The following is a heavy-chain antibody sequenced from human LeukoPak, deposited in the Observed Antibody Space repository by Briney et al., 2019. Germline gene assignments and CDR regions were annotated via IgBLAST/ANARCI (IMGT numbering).Heavy chain of an antibody. CDR2: IYYSGST. CDR1: GGSLSSYY. D-gene: IGHD3-22*01. Sequence: SETLSLTCTVSGGSLSSYYWSWIRQPPGKGLEWIGYIYYSGSTNYNPSLKSRVTISVDTSKNQFSLKLNSVTAADTAVYYCAGGGDSGGYYYPMFDYWGQGTLVTVSS. J-gene: IGHJ4*02. V-gene: IGHV4-59*01. CDR3: AGGGDSGGYYYPMFDY.